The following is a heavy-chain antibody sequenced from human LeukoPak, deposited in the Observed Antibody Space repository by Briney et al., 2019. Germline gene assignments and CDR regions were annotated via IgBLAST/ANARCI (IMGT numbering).Heavy chain of an antibody. Sequence: PSETLSLTCTVSGGSISSSIYYWGWIRQPPGKGLEWIGYIYNSGSTNYNPSLKSRVTISIDTSKNQFSLKLTSVTAADTAVYYCARDRYSSSWYSSWGQGTLVTVSS. D-gene: IGHD6-13*01. V-gene: IGHV4-61*01. CDR3: ARDRYSSSWYSS. CDR2: IYNSGST. J-gene: IGHJ5*02. CDR1: GGSISSSIYY.